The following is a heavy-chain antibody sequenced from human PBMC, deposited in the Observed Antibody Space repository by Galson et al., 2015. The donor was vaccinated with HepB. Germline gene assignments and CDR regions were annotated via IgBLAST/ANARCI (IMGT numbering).Heavy chain of an antibody. V-gene: IGHV1-18*04. Sequence: SVKVSCKASGYTFTSNGISWVRQAPGQGLEWMGWISTRSGNTNYAQRLQGRVTITTDTSTSTAYVELRRLRSDDTAIYYCVRDRLHSFDYWGQGTLVTVSS. J-gene: IGHJ4*02. CDR3: VRDRLHSFDY. CDR1: GYTFTSNG. CDR2: ISTRSGNT.